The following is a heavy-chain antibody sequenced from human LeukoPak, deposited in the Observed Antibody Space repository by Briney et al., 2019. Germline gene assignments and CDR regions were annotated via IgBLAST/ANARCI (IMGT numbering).Heavy chain of an antibody. CDR3: ARLRFSIAVAGTGAGWFDP. CDR1: GGTFSSYA. J-gene: IGHJ5*02. D-gene: IGHD6-19*01. V-gene: IGHV1-69*06. CDR2: IIPIFGTA. Sequence: SVKVSCKASGGTFSSYAISWVRQAPGQGLEWMGGIIPIFGTANYAQKFQGRVTITADKSTSTAYMELSSLRSEDTAVYYCARLRFSIAVAGTGAGWFDPWGQGTLVTVSS.